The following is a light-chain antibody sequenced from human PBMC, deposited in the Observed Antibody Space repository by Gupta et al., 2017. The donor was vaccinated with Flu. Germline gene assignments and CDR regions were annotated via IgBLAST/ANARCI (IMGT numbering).Light chain of an antibody. Sequence: SITSSGTGTSSDVGGYNYVSWYQQHPAKAPKLMIHDVSNRPSGVSNRFSGSKSGNTASLTISGLQTEDEATYYCSSYTSSGTVLFGGGTILTVL. J-gene: IGLJ2*01. V-gene: IGLV2-14*04. CDR3: SSYTSSGTVL. CDR1: SSDVGGYNY. CDR2: DVS.